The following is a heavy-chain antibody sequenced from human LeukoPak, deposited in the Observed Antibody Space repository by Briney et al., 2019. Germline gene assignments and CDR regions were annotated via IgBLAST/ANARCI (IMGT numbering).Heavy chain of an antibody. D-gene: IGHD5-24*01. CDR3: AREIWGEMATVDY. Sequence: PGGSLRLSCAASGFTFSSYAMSWVRQAPGKGLEWVAVIWYDGSNKYYADSVKGRFTISRDNSKNTLYLQMNSLRAEDTAVYYCAREIWGEMATVDYWGQGTLVTVSS. J-gene: IGHJ4*02. CDR2: IWYDGSNK. V-gene: IGHV3-33*08. CDR1: GFTFSSYA.